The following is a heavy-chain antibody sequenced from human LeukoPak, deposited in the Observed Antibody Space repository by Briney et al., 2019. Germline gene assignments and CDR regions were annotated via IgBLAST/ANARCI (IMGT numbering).Heavy chain of an antibody. Sequence: GGSLRLSCAASGFTFSSYSMNWVRQAPGKGLELVSSISSSSSYIYYADSVKGRFTISRDNAKNSLYLQMNSLRAEVTAVYYCARGETIAAAGTNWFDPWGQGTLVTVSS. D-gene: IGHD6-13*01. CDR2: ISSSSSYI. J-gene: IGHJ5*02. CDR1: GFTFSSYS. V-gene: IGHV3-21*01. CDR3: ARGETIAAAGTNWFDP.